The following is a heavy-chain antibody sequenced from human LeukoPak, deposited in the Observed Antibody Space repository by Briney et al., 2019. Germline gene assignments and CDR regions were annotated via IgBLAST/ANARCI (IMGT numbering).Heavy chain of an antibody. CDR2: IYYSGST. V-gene: IGHV4-31*03. Sequence: SETLSLTCTVSGGSISSGGYYWGWIRQHPGKGLEWIGYIYYSGSTYYNPSLKSRVTISVDTSKNQFSLKLSSVAAADTAVYYCARHGGPPVGATNFDYWGQGTLVTVSS. D-gene: IGHD1-26*01. CDR1: GGSISSGGYY. CDR3: ARHGGPPVGATNFDY. J-gene: IGHJ4*02.